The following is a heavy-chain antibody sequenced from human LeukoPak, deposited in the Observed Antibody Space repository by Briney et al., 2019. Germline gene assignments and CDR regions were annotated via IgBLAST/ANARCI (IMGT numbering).Heavy chain of an antibody. CDR1: GGSISSYY. J-gene: IGHJ4*02. V-gene: IGHV4-4*07. Sequence: PSETLSLTCTVSGGSISSYYWSWIRQPAGKGLEWIGRIYTSGSTNYNPSLKSRVTTSVDTSKNQFSLKLSSVTAADTAVYYCARESYDILTGYYNLDYWGQGTLVTVSS. D-gene: IGHD3-9*01. CDR3: ARESYDILTGYYNLDY. CDR2: IYTSGST.